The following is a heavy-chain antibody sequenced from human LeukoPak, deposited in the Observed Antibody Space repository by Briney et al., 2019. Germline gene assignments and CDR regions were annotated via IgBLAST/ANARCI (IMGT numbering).Heavy chain of an antibody. CDR3: ARDLQQPKHNWLDP. J-gene: IGHJ5*02. D-gene: IGHD5-18*01. CDR2: INPDTGGT. CDR1: GYSFTIYY. Sequence: ASVKVSCEASGYSFTIYYLHWLRQAPGQGLEWMGWINPDTGGTFYAQKFKGRVTISRDTSISTAYMEVNRLTSDDTAVYYCARDLQQPKHNWLDPWGQGTLVTVSS. V-gene: IGHV1-2*02.